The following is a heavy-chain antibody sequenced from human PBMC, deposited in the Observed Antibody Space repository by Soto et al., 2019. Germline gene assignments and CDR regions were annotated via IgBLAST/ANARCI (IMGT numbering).Heavy chain of an antibody. CDR3: ATRYYNILDF. Sequence: QVQLVQSGAEVKKPGASVKVSCTASGYTFTSYDIHWVRQATGQGLEWMGWMNPNSGKTGFEQKFQGRVTMTTNTSISTVYMELSSLRSDDTAVYYCATRYYNILDFWGQGTTVTVSS. V-gene: IGHV1-8*01. CDR1: GYTFTSYD. J-gene: IGHJ6*02. D-gene: IGHD3-9*01. CDR2: MNPNSGKT.